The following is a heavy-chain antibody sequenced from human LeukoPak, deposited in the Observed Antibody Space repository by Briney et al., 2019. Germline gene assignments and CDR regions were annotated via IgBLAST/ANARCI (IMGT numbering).Heavy chain of an antibody. J-gene: IGHJ2*01. CDR2: IYYSGST. D-gene: IGHD2-15*01. CDR3: ARRRGYCSGGSCYHLWYFDL. V-gene: IGHV4-31*03. CDR1: GGSISSGGYY. Sequence: PSQTLSLTCTVSGGSISSGGYYWSWIRQHPGKGLEWIGYIYYSGSTYYNPSLKSRVTISVDTSKNQFSLKLSSVTAADTAVYYCARRRGYCSGGSCYHLWYFDLWGRGTLVTVSS.